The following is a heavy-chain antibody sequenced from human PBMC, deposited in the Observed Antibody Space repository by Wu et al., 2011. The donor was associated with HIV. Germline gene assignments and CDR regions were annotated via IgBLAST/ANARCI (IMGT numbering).Heavy chain of an antibody. Sequence: QVQLIQSGSELKKPGAAVKVSCRAGGYSFSAHGISWVRQAPGEGLEWVGWISPHDGNTNYAQKFQGRLTLTTDTSTRTTYMDLRSLKPDDTAMYFCATATGSIAVAGSSHYNDFKGLDVWGQGTTV. J-gene: IGHJ6*02. CDR3: ATATGSIAVAGSSHYNDFKGLDV. V-gene: IGHV1-18*01. CDR2: ISPHDGNT. CDR1: GYSFSAHG. D-gene: IGHD6-19*01.